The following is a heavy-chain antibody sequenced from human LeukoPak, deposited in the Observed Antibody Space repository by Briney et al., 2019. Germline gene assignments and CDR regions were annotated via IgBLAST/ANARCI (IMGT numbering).Heavy chain of an antibody. CDR2: INQDGSEK. D-gene: IGHD5/OR15-5a*01. V-gene: IGHV3-7*01. Sequence: GGSLRLSCAASGFTFSSNWMSWVRQAPGKGLEGVANINQDGSEKYYVDSVEGRFTISRDNAKNSLYLQMNSLRAEDTALYYCARVVYVYALDVWGKGTTVTVSS. CDR3: ARVVYVYALDV. CDR1: GFTFSSNW. J-gene: IGHJ6*04.